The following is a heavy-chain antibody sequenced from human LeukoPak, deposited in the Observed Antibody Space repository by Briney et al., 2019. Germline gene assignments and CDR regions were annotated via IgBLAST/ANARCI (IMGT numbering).Heavy chain of an antibody. D-gene: IGHD5-24*01. J-gene: IGHJ4*02. CDR3: ARSDGYNYYFDY. V-gene: IGHV1-69*04. Sequence: ASVKVSCKASGGTFSSYAISWVRQAPGQGLEWMGRIIPILGIANYAQKFQGRVTITTDESTSTAYMELSSLRSEDTAVYYCARSDGYNYYFDYWGQGTLVTVSS. CDR1: GGTFSSYA. CDR2: IIPILGIA.